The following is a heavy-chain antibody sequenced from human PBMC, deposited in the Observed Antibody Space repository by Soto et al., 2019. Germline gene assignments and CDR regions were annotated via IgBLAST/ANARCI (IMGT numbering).Heavy chain of an antibody. CDR2: IWYDGSNK. CDR3: ARADCTGAYCYSWPFNYGVDV. D-gene: IGHD2-15*01. Sequence: GGSLRLSCTTSVFTFNTYGMHWVRQAPGKGLEWVAIIWYDGSNKYYADSVKGRFTISRDNSKNTLYLQMNSLRAEDTALYYCARADCTGAYCYSWPFNYGVDVWGQGTTVTSP. CDR1: VFTFNTYG. V-gene: IGHV3-33*01. J-gene: IGHJ6*02.